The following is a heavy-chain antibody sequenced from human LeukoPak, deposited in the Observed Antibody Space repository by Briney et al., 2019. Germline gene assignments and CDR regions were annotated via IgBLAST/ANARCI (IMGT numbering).Heavy chain of an antibody. CDR2: IRYDGSNK. CDR1: GFTFSSYE. J-gene: IGHJ4*02. Sequence: GGSLRLSCAASGFTFSSYEMNWVRQAPGKGLEWVAFIRYDGSNKYQADSVKGRFTISRDNYKNTLHLQMNSLRAEDTAVYYCAKDILRYFDSSFDFWGQGTLVTVSS. D-gene: IGHD3-9*01. V-gene: IGHV3-30*02. CDR3: AKDILRYFDSSFDF.